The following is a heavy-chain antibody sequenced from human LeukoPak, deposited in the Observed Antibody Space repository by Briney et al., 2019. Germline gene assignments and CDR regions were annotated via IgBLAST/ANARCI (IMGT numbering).Heavy chain of an antibody. CDR1: GYTFTSYG. Sequence: GASVKVSCKASGYTFTSYGISWVRQAPGQGLEWMGWISAYNGNTNYAQKLQGRVTMTTDTSTSTAYMELRSLRSDDTAVYYCARDPRYDILTGSLDAFDIWGQGTMVTVSS. V-gene: IGHV1-18*01. CDR2: ISAYNGNT. J-gene: IGHJ3*02. CDR3: ARDPRYDILTGSLDAFDI. D-gene: IGHD3-9*01.